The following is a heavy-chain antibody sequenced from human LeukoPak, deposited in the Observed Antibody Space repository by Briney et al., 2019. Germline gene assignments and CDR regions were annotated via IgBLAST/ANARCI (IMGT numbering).Heavy chain of an antibody. Sequence: ASVKVSCEASGYTFTGYYMHWVRQAPGQGLEWMGWISAYNGNTNYAQKLQGRVTMTTDTSTSTAYMELRSLRSDDTAVYYCARDGYYYDSSGYSTFDYWGQGTLVTVSS. D-gene: IGHD3-22*01. J-gene: IGHJ4*02. CDR1: GYTFTGYY. V-gene: IGHV1-18*04. CDR2: ISAYNGNT. CDR3: ARDGYYYDSSGYSTFDY.